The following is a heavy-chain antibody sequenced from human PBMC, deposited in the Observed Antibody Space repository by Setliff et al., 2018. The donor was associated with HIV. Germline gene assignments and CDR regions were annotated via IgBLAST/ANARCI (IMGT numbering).Heavy chain of an antibody. J-gene: IGHJ5*02. CDR1: GRSLSIYF. CDR3: AGGFPSYNFRLFDP. V-gene: IGHV4-34*01. Sequence: PSETLSLTCAVYGRSLSIYFWTWIRQSPGKGLEWIGEIDHGGSPTYNPSFKSRVSISLDTANKQFSLTLNSLTAADSALYFCAGGFPSYNFRLFDPWGRGTLVTVSS. D-gene: IGHD5-12*01. CDR2: IDHGGSP.